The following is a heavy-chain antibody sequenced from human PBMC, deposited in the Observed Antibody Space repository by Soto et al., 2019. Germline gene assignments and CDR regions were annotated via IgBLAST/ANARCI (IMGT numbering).Heavy chain of an antibody. CDR3: ARDTYYYDSSGSGAFDI. D-gene: IGHD3-22*01. J-gene: IGHJ3*02. CDR2: IYYSGST. V-gene: IGHV4-31*03. CDR1: GGSISSGGYY. Sequence: SETLSLTCTVSGGSISSGGYYWSWIRQHPGKGLEWIGYIYYSGSTCYNPSLKSRVTISVDTSKNQFSLKLSSVTAADTAVYYCARDTYYYDSSGSGAFDIWGQGTMVTVSS.